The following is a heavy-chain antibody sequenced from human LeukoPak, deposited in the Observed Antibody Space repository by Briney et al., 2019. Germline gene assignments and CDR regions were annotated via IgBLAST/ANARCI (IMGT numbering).Heavy chain of an antibody. CDR3: ARNDYAGNSYWYSAL. Sequence: GGSLRLSCAASGFTFSSYRMTWVRQAPGKGLEWVSSIDGSSSSINYADSVRGRFTISRDNAENSLSLQMNSLRAEDTAVYYCARNDYAGNSYWYSALWGRGTLVTVSS. J-gene: IGHJ2*01. CDR2: IDGSSSSI. CDR1: GFTFSSYR. D-gene: IGHD4-23*01. V-gene: IGHV3-21*01.